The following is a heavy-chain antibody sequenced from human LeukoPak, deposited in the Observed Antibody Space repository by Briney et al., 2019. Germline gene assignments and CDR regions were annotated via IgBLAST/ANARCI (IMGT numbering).Heavy chain of an antibody. Sequence: GGSLILSCAASGFTFSSYAMHWVRQAPGKGLEGVAVISYDGSNKYYADSVKGRFTISRDNSKNTLYLQMNSLRAEDTAVYYCARDYYYDSSGYVDYWGQGTLVTVSS. CDR2: ISYDGSNK. CDR1: GFTFSSYA. J-gene: IGHJ4*02. CDR3: ARDYYYDSSGYVDY. D-gene: IGHD3-22*01. V-gene: IGHV3-30-3*01.